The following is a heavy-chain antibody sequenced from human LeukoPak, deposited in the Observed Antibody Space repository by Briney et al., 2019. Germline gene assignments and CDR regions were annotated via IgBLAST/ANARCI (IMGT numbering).Heavy chain of an antibody. CDR3: ARVAYDSSGSWDY. V-gene: IGHV3-33*08. CDR2: IWYDGSNK. Sequence: GGSLGLSCAASGFTFSSYGMHWVRQAPGKGLEWVAVIWYDGSNKYYADSVKGRFTISRDNSKNTLYLQMNSLRAEDTAVYYCARVAYDSSGSWDYWGQGTLVTVSS. CDR1: GFTFSSYG. J-gene: IGHJ4*02. D-gene: IGHD3-22*01.